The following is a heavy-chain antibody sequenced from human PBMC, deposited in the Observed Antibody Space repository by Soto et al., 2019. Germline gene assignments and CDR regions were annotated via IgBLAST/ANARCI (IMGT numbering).Heavy chain of an antibody. CDR2: ISGSAVTT. Sequence: GGSLRISCAASVFSFSDFAMAWVRQAPGKGLEWVSSISGSAVTTYYADTVKGRFTISIDNVESILYLQMESLRADDTGVYYCAKDMWWERPLDNYGMDVWGQGTTVTVSS. CDR1: VFSFSDFA. D-gene: IGHD2-21*01. CDR3: AKDMWWERPLDNYGMDV. V-gene: IGHV3-23*01. J-gene: IGHJ6*02.